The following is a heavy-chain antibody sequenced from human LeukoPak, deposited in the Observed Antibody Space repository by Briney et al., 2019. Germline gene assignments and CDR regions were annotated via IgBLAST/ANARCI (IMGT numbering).Heavy chain of an antibody. CDR3: ARKMYYYDSSGYGRAFDI. CDR1: GGSISSYY. CDR2: IYYSGST. V-gene: IGHV4-39*01. J-gene: IGHJ3*02. D-gene: IGHD3-22*01. Sequence: PSETLSLTCTVSGGSISSYYWSWLRQPPGKGLEWIGSIYYSGSTYYNPSLKSRVTISVDTSKNQFSLKLSSVTAADTAVYYCARKMYYYDSSGYGRAFDIWGQGTMVTVSS.